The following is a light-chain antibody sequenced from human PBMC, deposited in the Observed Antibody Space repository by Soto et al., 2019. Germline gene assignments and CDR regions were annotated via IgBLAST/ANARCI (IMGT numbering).Light chain of an antibody. V-gene: IGKV3-20*01. J-gene: IGKJ4*01. Sequence: IVLTQSPDTLSLSPGQRATLSCRASQSVSRRYLAWYQQEPGQAPILLIYDVSERASDIPDRFSGSGSGTDFTLTINRLVPEDVAVYYCQYQGSFGGGTKVEIE. CDR3: QYQGS. CDR2: DVS. CDR1: QSVSRRY.